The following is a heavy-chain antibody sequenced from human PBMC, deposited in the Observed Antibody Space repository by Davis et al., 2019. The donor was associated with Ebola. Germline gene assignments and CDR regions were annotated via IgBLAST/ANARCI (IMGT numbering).Heavy chain of an antibody. J-gene: IGHJ2*01. Sequence: PGGSLRLSCAASGFTFSSYWMHWVRQAPGKGLEWVAVISYDGSNKYYADSVKGRFTISRDNSKNTLYLQMSSLRAEDTAVYYCARDLPGGDWYFDLWGRGTLVTVSS. CDR2: ISYDGSNK. CDR1: GFTFSSYW. D-gene: IGHD1-14*01. CDR3: ARDLPGGDWYFDL. V-gene: IGHV3-30-3*01.